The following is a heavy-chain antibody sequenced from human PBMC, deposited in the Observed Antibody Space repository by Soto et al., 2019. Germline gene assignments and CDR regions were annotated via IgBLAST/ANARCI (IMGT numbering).Heavy chain of an antibody. Sequence: GGSLRLSCVASGFTFGSFWMTWVRQAPGKGLEWVANINQDGSGRYYVDSVKGRFTISRDNAKNSLYLQINSLRAEDTAIYYCAREGAAAGHYLDPWGQGTLVTVSS. D-gene: IGHD6-13*01. J-gene: IGHJ5*02. CDR2: INQDGSGR. V-gene: IGHV3-7*03. CDR3: AREGAAAGHYLDP. CDR1: GFTFGSFW.